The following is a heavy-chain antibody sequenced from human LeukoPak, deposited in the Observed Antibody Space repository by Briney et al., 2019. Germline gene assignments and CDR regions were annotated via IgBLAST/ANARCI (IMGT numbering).Heavy chain of an antibody. CDR3: AKEGHGSSLDY. D-gene: IGHD6-13*01. V-gene: IGHV3-30*18. Sequence: GRSLRLSCAASGFTFSSYGMHWVRQAPGKGLEWVAVISYDGSNKYYADSAKGRFTISRDNSKNTLYLQMNSLRAEDTAVYYCAKEGHGSSLDYWGQGTLVTVSS. J-gene: IGHJ4*02. CDR2: ISYDGSNK. CDR1: GFTFSSYG.